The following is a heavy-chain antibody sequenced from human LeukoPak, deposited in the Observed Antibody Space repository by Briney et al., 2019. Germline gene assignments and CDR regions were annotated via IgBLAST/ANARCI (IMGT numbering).Heavy chain of an antibody. V-gene: IGHV1-2*02. CDR2: INPNSGGT. CDR1: GYTFTGYY. Sequence: ASVKVSCKASGYTFTGYYMHWVRQAPGQGLEWMGWINPNSGGTNYARKFQGRVTMTRDTSISTAYMELSRLRSDDTAVYYCARDRGGYSYGTPAYYYYGMDVWGQGTTVTVSS. J-gene: IGHJ6*02. CDR3: ARDRGGYSYGTPAYYYYGMDV. D-gene: IGHD5-18*01.